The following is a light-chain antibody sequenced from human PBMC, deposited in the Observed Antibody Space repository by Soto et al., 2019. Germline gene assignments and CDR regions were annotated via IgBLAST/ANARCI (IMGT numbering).Light chain of an antibody. CDR1: SSDVGAYNY. CDR3: SSYTSSDTLA. V-gene: IGLV2-14*03. CDR2: DVT. Sequence: QSVLTQPASVSGSPGQSITISCTGTSSDVGAYNYVSWYQHHPGKAPKLMIYDVTNRPSGVSNRFSGSKSGNTASLTISGLKAEDEADYYCSSYTSSDTLAFGGGTKLTVL. J-gene: IGLJ2*01.